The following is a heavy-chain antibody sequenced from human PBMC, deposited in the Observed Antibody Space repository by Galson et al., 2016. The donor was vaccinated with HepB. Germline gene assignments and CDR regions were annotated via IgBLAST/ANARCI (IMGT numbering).Heavy chain of an antibody. Sequence: SLRLSCAASGFTFSSYSMNWVRQAPGKGLEWVSYITSSGSTTYYADSVKGRFTISMDNAKNSLYLQMNSLRDEDTAMYYCAGVRGSGWYLDYCGQGTLVTVSS. CDR3: AGVRGSGWYLDY. D-gene: IGHD6-19*01. J-gene: IGHJ4*02. V-gene: IGHV3-48*02. CDR2: ITSSGSTT. CDR1: GFTFSSYS.